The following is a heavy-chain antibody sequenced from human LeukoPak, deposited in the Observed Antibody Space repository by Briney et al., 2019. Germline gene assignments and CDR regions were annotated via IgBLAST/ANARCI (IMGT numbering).Heavy chain of an antibody. CDR1: GFTFSSYG. CDR2: ISFDGSNK. Sequence: GRSLRLSCAASGFTFSSYGMHWVRQAPGKGLEWVAVISFDGSNKNYADSVKGRFTISRDNTKNSLYLQMNSLRAEDTAVYYCAKDGGSDPDSFDIWGQGTMVTVSS. D-gene: IGHD2-15*01. CDR3: AKDGGSDPDSFDI. J-gene: IGHJ3*02. V-gene: IGHV3-30*13.